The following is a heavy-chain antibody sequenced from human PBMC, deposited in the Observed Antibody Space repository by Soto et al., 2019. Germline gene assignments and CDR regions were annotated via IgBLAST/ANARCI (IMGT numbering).Heavy chain of an antibody. V-gene: IGHV3-23*01. D-gene: IGHD1-7*01. CDR2: SSATGAGT. Sequence: EVQLLESGGGLVQPGGSLRLSCAAPGFTFSSYGMTWVRQAPGKGLEWVSFSSATGAGTYYADSVKGRFTISRDNSQNTLYLQMTSLRADDTAVYYCAKDRRAGGNYGFYSDFWGQGALVIVSS. CDR1: GFTFSSYG. J-gene: IGHJ4*02. CDR3: AKDRRAGGNYGFYSDF.